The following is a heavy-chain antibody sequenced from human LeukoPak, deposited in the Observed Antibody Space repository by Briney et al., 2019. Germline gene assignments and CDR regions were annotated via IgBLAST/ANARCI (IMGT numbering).Heavy chain of an antibody. J-gene: IGHJ4*02. CDR1: GFTFSSYS. Sequence: PGGSLRLSCAASGFTFSSYSMNWIRQAPGKGLEWVSSISSSTSYIYYADSVKGRFTISKDNAKNSLYLQMNSLRAEDTAVYYCARGDADFDYWGQGTLVTVSS. V-gene: IGHV3-21*01. CDR3: ARGDADFDY. CDR2: ISSSTSYI.